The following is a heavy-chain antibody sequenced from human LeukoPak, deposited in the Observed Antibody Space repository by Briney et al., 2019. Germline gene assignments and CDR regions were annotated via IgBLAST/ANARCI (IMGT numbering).Heavy chain of an antibody. Sequence: GGSPRLSCAASGFTFSSYGMHWVRQAPGKGLEWVAFIRYDGSSKYYADSVKGRFTISRDNSKNTLYLQMNSLRAEDTAVYYCAKDPKVLLWFGESRGFDYWGQGTLVTVSS. J-gene: IGHJ4*02. V-gene: IGHV3-30*02. CDR1: GFTFSSYG. D-gene: IGHD3-10*01. CDR2: IRYDGSSK. CDR3: AKDPKVLLWFGESRGFDY.